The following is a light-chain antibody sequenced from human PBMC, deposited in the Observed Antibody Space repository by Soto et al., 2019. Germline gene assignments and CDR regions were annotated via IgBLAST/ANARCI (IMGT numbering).Light chain of an antibody. CDR1: QGISTY. V-gene: IGKV1-39*01. J-gene: IGKJ1*01. CDR2: AAS. Sequence: IQLTQSPSSLSASVGDRVTITCSASQGISTYLNWYQQKPGKAPKLLIYAASSLQSGVPSRFSGSESETDFTLTISSLQPEDFANYSCQQSYSTTWTFGQGTKVDIK. CDR3: QQSYSTTWT.